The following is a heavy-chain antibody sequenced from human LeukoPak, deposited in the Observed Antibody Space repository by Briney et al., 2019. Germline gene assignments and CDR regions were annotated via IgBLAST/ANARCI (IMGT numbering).Heavy chain of an antibody. CDR2: INPNSGGT. J-gene: IGHJ4*02. CDR3: ARDYYGSGSYFDY. CDR1: GYTFTAYY. D-gene: IGHD3-10*01. V-gene: IGHV1-2*04. Sequence: ASVTVSFTASGYTFTAYYMHWVRQAPGQGLEWMGWINPNSGGTNYAQKFQGWVTMTRDTSISTAYMELSRLRSDDTAVYYCARDYYGSGSYFDYWGQGTLVTVSS.